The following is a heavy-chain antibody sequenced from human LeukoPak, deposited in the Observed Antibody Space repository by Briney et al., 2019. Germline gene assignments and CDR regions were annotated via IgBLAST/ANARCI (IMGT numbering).Heavy chain of an antibody. Sequence: GGSLRLSCAASGFTFSDYYMSWIRQAPGKGLEWVSYISSSGSTIYYADSVKGRFTISRDNAKNSLYLQMNSLRAEDTAVYYCARDFLSGCYSQAFDIWGQGTMVTVSS. J-gene: IGHJ3*02. CDR2: ISSSGSTI. CDR1: GFTFSDYY. CDR3: ARDFLSGCYSQAFDI. V-gene: IGHV3-11*01. D-gene: IGHD1-26*01.